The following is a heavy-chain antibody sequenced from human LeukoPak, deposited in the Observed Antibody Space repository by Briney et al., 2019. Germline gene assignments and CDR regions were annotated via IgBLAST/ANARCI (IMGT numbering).Heavy chain of an antibody. CDR3: ARDPSNTSGNYPYFDY. CDR1: GYTFTNYG. D-gene: IGHD3-22*01. V-gene: IGHV1-18*01. CDR2: INTYNGNT. J-gene: IGHJ4*02. Sequence: GASVKVSCKASGYTFTNYGISWVRQAPGQGLEWMGWINTYNGNTNYAQKFQGRVTITTDTSTTTAYMELRSLRFDDTAVYYCARDPSNTSGNYPYFDYWGQGTLVTVSS.